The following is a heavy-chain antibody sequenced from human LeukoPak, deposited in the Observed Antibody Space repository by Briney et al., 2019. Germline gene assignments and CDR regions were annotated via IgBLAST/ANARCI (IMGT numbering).Heavy chain of an antibody. CDR3: ARDPPDY. CDR1: GFTFSSYE. CDR2: ILNSGTTT. Sequence: PGGPLRLSCAASGFTFSSYEMNWVRQAPGKGLEWVSYILNSGTTTYYADSVKGRFTISRDNAKNSLYLQMNSLRAEDTGVYYCARDPPDYWGQRILDTVSS. V-gene: IGHV3-48*03. J-gene: IGHJ4*02.